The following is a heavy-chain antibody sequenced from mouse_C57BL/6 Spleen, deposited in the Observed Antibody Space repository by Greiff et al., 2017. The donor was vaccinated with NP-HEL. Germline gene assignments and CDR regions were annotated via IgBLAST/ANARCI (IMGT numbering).Heavy chain of an antibody. CDR1: GYTFTSYW. CDR2: LHPSDSDT. D-gene: IGHD2-5*01. J-gene: IGHJ2*01. Sequence: QVQLQQPGAELVKPGASVKVSCKASGYTFTSYWMHWVKQRPGPGLEWIGRLHPSDSDTNYNQKFKGKATLTVDKSSSTAYMQLSSLTSEDSAVYYCAIWYSNYVFDYWGQGTTLTVSS. V-gene: IGHV1-74*01. CDR3: AIWYSNYVFDY.